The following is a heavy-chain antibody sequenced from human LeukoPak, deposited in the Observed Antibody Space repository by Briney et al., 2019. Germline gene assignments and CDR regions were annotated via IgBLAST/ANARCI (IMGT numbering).Heavy chain of an antibody. J-gene: IGHJ6*03. Sequence: SVKVSCKASGGTFSSYAISWVRQAPGQGLEWMGGIIPIFGTANYAQKFQGRVTITADESTSTAYMELSSLRSENTAVYYCAREHYDFWSGYYTPRYYYYYMDVWGKGTTVTVSS. V-gene: IGHV1-69*01. D-gene: IGHD3-3*01. CDR3: AREHYDFWSGYYTPRYYYYYMDV. CDR1: GGTFSSYA. CDR2: IIPIFGTA.